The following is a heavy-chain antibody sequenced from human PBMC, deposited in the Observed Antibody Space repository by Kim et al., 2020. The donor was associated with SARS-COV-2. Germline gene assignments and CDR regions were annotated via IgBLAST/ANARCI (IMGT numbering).Heavy chain of an antibody. Sequence: GGSLRLSCAASGFTFSSYSMNWVRQAPGKGLEWVSYISSSSSTIYYADSVKGRFTISRDNAKNSLYLQMNSLRDEDTAVYYCARERYYYDSSGYADSWGQGTLVTVSS. J-gene: IGHJ4*02. CDR1: GFTFSSYS. D-gene: IGHD3-22*01. V-gene: IGHV3-48*02. CDR3: ARERYYYDSSGYADS. CDR2: ISSSSSTI.